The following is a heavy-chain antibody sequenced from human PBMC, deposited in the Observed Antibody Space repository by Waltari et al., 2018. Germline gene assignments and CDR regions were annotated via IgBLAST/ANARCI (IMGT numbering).Heavy chain of an antibody. V-gene: IGHV3-7*01. CDR3: ARGYCTATSCYGNWFDP. Sequence: EVQLVESGGGLVQPGGSLRLSCAGSGFTFSRYWMNWLRQAPGKGVEWVANIKQDGSEKYYVDSVKGRFTISRDNAKNSFYLQMNSLRAEDTAVYYCARGYCTATSCYGNWFDPWGQGTLVTVSS. D-gene: IGHD2-2*01. J-gene: IGHJ5*02. CDR2: IKQDGSEK. CDR1: GFTFSRYW.